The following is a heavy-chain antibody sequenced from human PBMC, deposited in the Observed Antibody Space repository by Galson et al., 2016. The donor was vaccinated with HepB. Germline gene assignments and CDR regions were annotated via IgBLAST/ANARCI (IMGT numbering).Heavy chain of an antibody. D-gene: IGHD3-3*01. CDR3: ARAYYDFVYGMDV. Sequence: SMRLSCAASGFSCKNYDMHWVRQTTGKGLEWVSTIDAAGATYYLGSVKGRFAISRENAKNSLYPQMNSLRAEDTAIYYCARAYYDFVYGMDVWGQGTTVTVSS. J-gene: IGHJ6*02. V-gene: IGHV3-13*01. CDR1: GFSCKNYD. CDR2: IDAAGAT.